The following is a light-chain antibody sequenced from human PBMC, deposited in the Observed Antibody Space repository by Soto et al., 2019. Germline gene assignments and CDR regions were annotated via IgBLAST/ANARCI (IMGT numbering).Light chain of an antibody. CDR1: RSNVATNY. Sequence: QSVLTQPPSASGTPGQTITISCSGSRSNVATNYVYWFQQLPGTAPKLLIYRNDQRPSGVPDRFSGSKSGTSGSLDISGLRSDAEADYSCAAWHDGLSGDVFGTGTTLTVL. CDR2: RND. V-gene: IGLV1-47*01. CDR3: AAWHDGLSGDV. J-gene: IGLJ1*01.